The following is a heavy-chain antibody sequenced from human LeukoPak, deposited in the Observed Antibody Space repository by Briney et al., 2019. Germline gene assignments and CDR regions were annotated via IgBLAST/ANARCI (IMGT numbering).Heavy chain of an antibody. CDR2: MNPNSGNT. Sequence: ASVKVSCKASGYTFTSYDINWVRQATGQGLEWMGWMNPNSGNTGYAQKFQGRVTITRKTSISTAYMELSSLRSEDTAVYYCVKVSYYYDSSGYYVMYYFDYWGQGTLVTVSS. CDR1: GYTFTSYD. J-gene: IGHJ4*02. CDR3: VKVSYYYDSSGYYVMYYFDY. D-gene: IGHD3-22*01. V-gene: IGHV1-8*03.